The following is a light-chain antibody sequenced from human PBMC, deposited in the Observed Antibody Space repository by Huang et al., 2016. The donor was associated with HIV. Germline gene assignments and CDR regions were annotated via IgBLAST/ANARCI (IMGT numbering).Light chain of an antibody. CDR1: QSIARN. J-gene: IGKJ2*01. V-gene: IGKV3-15*01. CDR2: DAS. CDR3: QQYKTGT. Sequence: EIVMTQSPATLSVSLGGRATLSCRASQSIARNLAWYQQKPGQAPRLLIYDASRRATEIPARFSGSGSGTAFSLTISSLQSEDFGFYFCQQYKTGTFGQGTKLEI.